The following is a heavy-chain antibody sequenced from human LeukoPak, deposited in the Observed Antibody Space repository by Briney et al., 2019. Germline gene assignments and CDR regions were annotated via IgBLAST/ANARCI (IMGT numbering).Heavy chain of an antibody. CDR1: GYTFTGYY. Sequence: GASVKVSCKASGYTFTGYYMHWVRQATGQGLEWMGWMNPNSGNTGYAQKFQGRVTITRNTSISTAYTELSSLRSEDTAVYYCARIPRWGTYGGYGFDYWGQGTLVTVSS. CDR2: MNPNSGNT. V-gene: IGHV1-8*03. D-gene: IGHD4-17*01. J-gene: IGHJ4*02. CDR3: ARIPRWGTYGGYGFDY.